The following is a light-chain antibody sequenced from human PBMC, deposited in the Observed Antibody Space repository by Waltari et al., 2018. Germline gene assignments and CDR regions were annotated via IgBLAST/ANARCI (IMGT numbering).Light chain of an antibody. Sequence: EIMLTQSPDFQSVTPKEKVTITCRASQPIGSSLQWSQQKPDQSPKPLIKYASQAFSGVSSRFNGSGSGRDFTLTINALEGEDVATYYCQQSATLPYTFGQGTKLEMK. J-gene: IGKJ2*01. CDR1: QPIGSS. CDR3: QQSATLPYT. V-gene: IGKV6-21*01. CDR2: YAS.